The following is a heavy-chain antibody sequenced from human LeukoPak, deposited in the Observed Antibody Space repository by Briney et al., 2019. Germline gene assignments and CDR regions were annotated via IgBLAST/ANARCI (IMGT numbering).Heavy chain of an antibody. Sequence: ASVKVSCKASGYTFTSYYMHWVRQAPGQGLEWMGWINAGNGNTKYSQKFQGRVTITRDTSASTAYMELSSLRSEDTAVYYCAREWGIAVAGPFDYWGQGTLVTVSS. J-gene: IGHJ4*02. D-gene: IGHD6-19*01. CDR1: GYTFTSYY. CDR3: AREWGIAVAGPFDY. CDR2: INAGNGNT. V-gene: IGHV1-3*01.